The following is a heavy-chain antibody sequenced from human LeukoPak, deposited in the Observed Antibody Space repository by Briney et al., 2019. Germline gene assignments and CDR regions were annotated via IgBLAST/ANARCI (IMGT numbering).Heavy chain of an antibody. CDR3: AKAYCSSTSCYPRAEYFQH. V-gene: IGHV3-9*01. Sequence: PGGSLRLSCAASGFTFDDYAMHWVRQAPGKGLEWVSGISWNSGSIVYADSVKGRFTISRDNAKNSLYLQMNSLRAEDTALYYCAKAYCSSTSCYPRAEYFQHWGQGTLVTVSS. CDR1: GFTFDDYA. CDR2: ISWNSGSI. D-gene: IGHD2-2*01. J-gene: IGHJ1*01.